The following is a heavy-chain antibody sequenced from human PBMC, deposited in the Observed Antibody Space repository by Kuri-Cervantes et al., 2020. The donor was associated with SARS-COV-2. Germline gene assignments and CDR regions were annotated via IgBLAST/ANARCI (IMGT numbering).Heavy chain of an antibody. CDR1: GYTFTSDG. J-gene: IGHJ6*02. CDR2: ISAYNGNT. V-gene: IGHV1-18*04. Sequence: ASVKVSCKASGYTFTSDGISWVRQAPGQGLEWMGWISAYNGNTNYAQKLQGRVTITADKSTSTAYMELSSLRAEDTAVYYCARATGFKIIAVAGTGDYYYGMDVWGQGTTVTVSS. CDR3: ARATGFKIIAVAGTGDYYYGMDV. D-gene: IGHD6-19*01.